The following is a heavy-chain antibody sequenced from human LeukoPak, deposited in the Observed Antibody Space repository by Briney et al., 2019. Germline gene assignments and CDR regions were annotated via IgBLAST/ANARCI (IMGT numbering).Heavy chain of an antibody. V-gene: IGHV1-2*02. D-gene: IGHD2-2*01. CDR3: ASPFHCSSTSCYSYGGLDY. CDR1: GYTFTGYY. CDR2: INPNSGGT. Sequence: ASVKVSCKASGYTFTGYYMHWVRQAPGQGLEWMGWINPNSGGTNYAQKFQGRVTMTRDTSISTAYMELSRLRSDDTAVYYCASPFHCSSTSCYSYGGLDYWGQGTLVTVSS. J-gene: IGHJ4*02.